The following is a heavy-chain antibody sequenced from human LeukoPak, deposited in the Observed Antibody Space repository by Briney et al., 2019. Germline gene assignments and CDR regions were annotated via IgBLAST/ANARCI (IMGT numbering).Heavy chain of an antibody. Sequence: ASVKVSCKASGYTFTGYYMHWVRQAPGRGLEWMGWINPNSGGTNYAQKFQGRVTMTRDTSISTAYMELSRLRSDDTAVYYCASRAAAGTGRDYWGQGTLVTVSS. CDR2: INPNSGGT. CDR3: ASRAAAGTGRDY. J-gene: IGHJ4*02. D-gene: IGHD6-13*01. V-gene: IGHV1-2*02. CDR1: GYTFTGYY.